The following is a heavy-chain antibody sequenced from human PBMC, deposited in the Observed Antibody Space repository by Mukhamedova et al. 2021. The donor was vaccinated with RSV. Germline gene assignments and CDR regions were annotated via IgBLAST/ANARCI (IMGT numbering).Heavy chain of an antibody. Sequence: NPSLKTRVTISVDTSKNQFSLTLTSVTAADTAIYYCARGPNSGSLTLDSWGQGTLVTVSS. CDR3: ARGPNSGSLTLDS. D-gene: IGHD1-26*01. J-gene: IGHJ4*02. V-gene: IGHV4-59*09.